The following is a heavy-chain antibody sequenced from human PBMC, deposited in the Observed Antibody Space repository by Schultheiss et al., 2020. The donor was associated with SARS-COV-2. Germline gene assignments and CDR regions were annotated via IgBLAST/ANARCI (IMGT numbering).Heavy chain of an antibody. Sequence: SQTLSLTCAVYVGSISGSFWSWIRQPPGEELECIGYIYEGGRTNYNPSLKSRVTISGDTSKNQFSLKLSSVTAADTAVYYCARSSAVVVVAATHWFDPWGQGTLVTVSS. D-gene: IGHD2-15*01. CDR3: ARSSAVVVVAATHWFDP. CDR1: VGSISGSF. J-gene: IGHJ5*02. V-gene: IGHV4-59*12. CDR2: IYEGGRT.